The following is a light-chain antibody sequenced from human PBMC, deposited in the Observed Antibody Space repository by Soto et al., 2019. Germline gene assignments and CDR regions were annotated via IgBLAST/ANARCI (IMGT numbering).Light chain of an antibody. J-gene: IGKJ1*01. V-gene: IGKV4-1*01. CDR2: WAS. CDR1: QSVLYSSNNKNY. Sequence: DIVMTQSPDSLAVSLGERATINCKSSQSVLYSSNNKNYLAWYQQKPGQPPKLLIYWASTRESWVPDRFSGSGSGTDFTLTIRSLQAEDVAVYYCQQYYSTPRTFGQGTKVEIK. CDR3: QQYYSTPRT.